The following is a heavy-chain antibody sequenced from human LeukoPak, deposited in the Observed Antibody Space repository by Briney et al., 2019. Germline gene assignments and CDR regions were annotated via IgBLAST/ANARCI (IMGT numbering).Heavy chain of an antibody. CDR2: ICYSGST. Sequence: PSETLSLTCTVSGGSISSGGYYWSWIRQHPGKGLEWIGYICYSGSTYYNPSLKSRVTISVDTSKNQFSLKLSSVTAADTAVYYCARVVGALGIDYWGQGTLVTVSS. D-gene: IGHD1-26*01. V-gene: IGHV4-31*03. CDR1: GGSISSGGYY. J-gene: IGHJ4*02. CDR3: ARVVGALGIDY.